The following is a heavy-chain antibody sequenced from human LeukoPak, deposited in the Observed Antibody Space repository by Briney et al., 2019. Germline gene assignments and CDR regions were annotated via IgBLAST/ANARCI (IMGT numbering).Heavy chain of an antibody. CDR2: ISGSGGST. J-gene: IGHJ6*02. V-gene: IGHV3-23*01. CDR3: AKAYYYDSSGYQPPYGMDV. Sequence: LPGGSLRLSCAASGFTFSSYAMSWVRQAPGKGLEWVSAISGSGGSTYYADSVKGRFTISRDNSKNTLYLQMNSLRAEDTAVYYCAKAYYYDSSGYQPPYGMDVWGQGTTVTVSS. CDR1: GFTFSSYA. D-gene: IGHD3-22*01.